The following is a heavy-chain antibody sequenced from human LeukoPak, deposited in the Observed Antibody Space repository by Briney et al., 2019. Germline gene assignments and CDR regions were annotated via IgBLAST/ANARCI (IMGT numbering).Heavy chain of an antibody. J-gene: IGHJ5*02. CDR3: AREGGRVPAATPLFDP. D-gene: IGHD2-2*01. V-gene: IGHV1-18*01. CDR2: ISAYNGNT. CDR1: GYTFTSYG. Sequence: ASVKVSCKASGYTFTSYGISWVRQAPGQGLEWMGWISAYNGNTNYAQKLQGRVTMTTDTSTSTAYMELRSLRSDDTAVYYCAREGGRVPAATPLFDPWGQGTPVTVSS.